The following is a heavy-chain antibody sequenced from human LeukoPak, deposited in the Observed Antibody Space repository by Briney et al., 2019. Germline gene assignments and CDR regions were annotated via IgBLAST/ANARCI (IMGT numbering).Heavy chain of an antibody. Sequence: PGGSLRLSCAASGFTFSSYWMSWVRQAPGKGLEGVANIKQDGSEKYYVDSVKGRFTISRDNAKNSLYLQMNSLRAEDTAVYYCAFLRGAVATIQGKNWFDPWGQGTLVTVSS. D-gene: IGHD5-12*01. V-gene: IGHV3-7*01. J-gene: IGHJ5*02. CDR3: AFLRGAVATIQGKNWFDP. CDR1: GFTFSSYW. CDR2: IKQDGSEK.